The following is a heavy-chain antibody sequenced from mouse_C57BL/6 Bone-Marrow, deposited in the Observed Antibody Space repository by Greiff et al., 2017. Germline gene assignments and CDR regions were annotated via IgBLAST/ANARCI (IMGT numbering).Heavy chain of an antibody. V-gene: IGHV1-55*01. CDR2: IYPGSGST. Sequence: QVHVKQPGAELVKPGASVKMSCKASGYTFTSYWITWVKQRPGQGLEWIGDIYPGSGSTNYNEKFKSKATLTVDTSSSTAYMQLSSLTSEDSAVYYCARFGPAWFAYWGQGTLVTVSA. J-gene: IGHJ3*01. CDR3: ARFGPAWFAY. CDR1: GYTFTSYW.